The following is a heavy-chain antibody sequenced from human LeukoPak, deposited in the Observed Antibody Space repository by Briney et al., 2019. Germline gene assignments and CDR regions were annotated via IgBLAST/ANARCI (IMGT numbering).Heavy chain of an antibody. D-gene: IGHD6-6*01. CDR2: ISSSSSYI. V-gene: IGHV3-21*01. Sequence: GSLRLSCAASACTFSSYSMNWVRQAPGKGLEWVSSISSSSSYIYYADSVKGRFTISRDNAKNSLYLQMNSLRAEDTAVYYCARVPEVSSSEWFDPRGQGTLVTVSS. J-gene: IGHJ5*02. CDR3: ARVPEVSSSEWFDP. CDR1: ACTFSSYS.